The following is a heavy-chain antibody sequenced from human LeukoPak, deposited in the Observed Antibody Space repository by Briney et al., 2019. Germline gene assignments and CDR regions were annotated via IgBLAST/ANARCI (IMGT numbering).Heavy chain of an antibody. Sequence: GGSLRLSCAASGFTSFSNYWIHWVRQAPGKGLVWVSRIKGDGSGTIYADFVKGRFTISRDNARNTVYLQMNSLRVEDTAVYYCARDRNYQLSPPWGQGTLVTVSS. CDR1: GFTSFSNYW. V-gene: IGHV3-74*01. J-gene: IGHJ4*02. D-gene: IGHD2-2*01. CDR3: ARDRNYQLSPP. CDR2: IKGDGSGT.